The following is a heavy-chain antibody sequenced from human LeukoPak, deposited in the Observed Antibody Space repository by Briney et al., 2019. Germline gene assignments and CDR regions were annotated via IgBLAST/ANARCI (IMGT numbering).Heavy chain of an antibody. CDR3: ARDSSHITMIGYFQH. D-gene: IGHD3-22*01. CDR1: GGSISTYY. Sequence: SETLSLTCTVSGGSISTYYWSWIRQPPGKGLEWIGYIYHSGSTKYNPSLKSRVTISVDTSKNQFSLKLSSVTAADTAVYYCARDSSHITMIGYFQHWGQGTLVTVSS. CDR2: IYHSGST. V-gene: IGHV4-59*01. J-gene: IGHJ1*01.